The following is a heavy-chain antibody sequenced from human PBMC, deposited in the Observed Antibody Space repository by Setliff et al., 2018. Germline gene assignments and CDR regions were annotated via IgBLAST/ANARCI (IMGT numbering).Heavy chain of an antibody. D-gene: IGHD3-22*01. V-gene: IGHV4-38-2*02. CDR3: ARDPHYDPTYSLPGHAFDF. CDR1: GYSISNGFY. J-gene: IGHJ3*01. CDR2: LFDGGSA. Sequence: SETLSLTCAVSGYSISNGFYWGWIRQSPVKGPEWIGSLFDGGSAYYSPSLKSRASISLDASKNQFALKLTSATAADTAVYYCARDPHYDPTYSLPGHAFDFWGQGIMVTVS.